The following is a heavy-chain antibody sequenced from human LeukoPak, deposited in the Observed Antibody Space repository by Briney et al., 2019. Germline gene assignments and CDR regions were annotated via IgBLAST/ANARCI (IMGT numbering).Heavy chain of an antibody. D-gene: IGHD2-15*01. J-gene: IGHJ4*02. V-gene: IGHV4-34*01. CDR3: ARDVVAGREGGFDY. Sequence: SETLSLTCAVYGGSFSGYYWSWIRQPPGKGLEWIGEINHSGSTNYNPSLKSRVTISVDTSKNQFSLKLSSVTAADTAVYYCARDVVAGREGGFDYWGQGTLVTVSS. CDR2: INHSGST. CDR1: GGSFSGYY.